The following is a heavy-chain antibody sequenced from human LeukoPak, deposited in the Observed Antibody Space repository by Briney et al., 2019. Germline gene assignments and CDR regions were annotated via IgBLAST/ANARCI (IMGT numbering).Heavy chain of an antibody. D-gene: IGHD3-22*01. J-gene: IGHJ4*02. V-gene: IGHV1-46*01. CDR3: ARGGRGRYYYDSSGYSNSDY. CDR1: GYTFTSYY. Sequence: ASVKVSCKASGYTFTSYYMHWVRQAPGQGLEWMGIINPSGGSTSYAQKFQGRVTMTRDTSTSTVYMELRSLRSDDTAVYYCARGGRGRYYYDSSGYSNSDYWGQGTLVTVSS. CDR2: INPSGGST.